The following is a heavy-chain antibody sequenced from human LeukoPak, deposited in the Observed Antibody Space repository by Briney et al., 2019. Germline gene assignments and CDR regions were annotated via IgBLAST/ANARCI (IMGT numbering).Heavy chain of an antibody. CDR1: GFTFSDYY. V-gene: IGHV3-11*03. CDR3: ARISAGSGRDAFDI. D-gene: IGHD3-10*01. Sequence: GALRLSCAASGFTFSDYYMSWIRPAPGKGLEWVSYISSSSSYTNYADSVKGRFTISRDNAKNSLYLQMNSLRAEDTAVYYCARISAGSGRDAFDIWGQGTMVTVSS. J-gene: IGHJ3*02. CDR2: ISSSSSYT.